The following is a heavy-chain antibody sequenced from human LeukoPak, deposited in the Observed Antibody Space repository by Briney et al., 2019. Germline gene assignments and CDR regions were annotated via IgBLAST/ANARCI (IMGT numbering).Heavy chain of an antibody. CDR2: INPNSGGT. CDR3: AREPYSGSYYVDY. J-gene: IGHJ4*02. Sequence: VKLSCKGAACTVSGYYMHWVRQATGQGLEWMGWINPNSGGTNYAQKFQGRVTMARDTSISTAYMELSRLRSDDTAVYYCAREPYSGSYYVDYWGQGTLVTVSS. D-gene: IGHD1-26*01. V-gene: IGHV1-2*02. CDR1: ACTVSGYY.